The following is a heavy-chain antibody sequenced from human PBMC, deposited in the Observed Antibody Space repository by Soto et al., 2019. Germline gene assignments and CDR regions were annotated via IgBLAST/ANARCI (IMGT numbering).Heavy chain of an antibody. CDR1: GFTFSSYA. D-gene: IGHD3-3*01. Sequence: PGGSLRLSCAASGFTFSSYAMSWVRQAPGKGLEWVSAISGSGGSTYYADSVKGRFTISRDNSKNTLYLQMNSLRAEDTAVYYCGKGIRLIRFFVLCGGFDIWGQGTMVTV. CDR2: ISGSGGST. CDR3: GKGIRLIRFFVLCGGFDI. J-gene: IGHJ3*02. V-gene: IGHV3-23*01.